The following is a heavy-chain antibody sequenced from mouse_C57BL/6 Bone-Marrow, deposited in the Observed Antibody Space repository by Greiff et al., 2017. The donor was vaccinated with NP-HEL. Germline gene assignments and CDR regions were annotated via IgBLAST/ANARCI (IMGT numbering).Heavy chain of an antibody. CDR1: GYTFTSYW. D-gene: IGHD1-1*01. Sequence: VQLQQSGTVLARPGASVKMSCKTSGYTFTSYWMHWVKQRPGQGLEWIGAIYPGNSDTSYNQKFQGKAKLTAVTSASTAYMELSSLTNEDSAGYYCTRFPPPVVPFAYWGQGTLVTVSA. V-gene: IGHV1-5*01. CDR3: TRFPPPVVPFAY. J-gene: IGHJ3*01. CDR2: IYPGNSDT.